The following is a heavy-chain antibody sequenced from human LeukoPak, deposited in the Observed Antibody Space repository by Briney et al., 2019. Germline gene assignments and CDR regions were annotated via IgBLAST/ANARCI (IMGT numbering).Heavy chain of an antibody. CDR2: SYHIGST. V-gene: IGHV4-61*08. CDR3: ARDSGSGGWLIDY. CDR1: GDPISSHSDY. J-gene: IGHJ4*02. Sequence: SETLSLTCTVSGDPISSHSDYKWTWIRQPPGKGLEWIGYSYHIGSTNYNPSLKSRVTMSVDTSKNQFSLKLTSVTAADTAVYYCARDSGSGGWLIDYWGQGTLVTVSS. D-gene: IGHD6-19*01.